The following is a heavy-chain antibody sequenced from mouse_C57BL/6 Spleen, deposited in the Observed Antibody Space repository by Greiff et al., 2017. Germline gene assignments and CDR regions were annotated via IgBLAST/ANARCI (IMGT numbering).Heavy chain of an antibody. V-gene: IGHV1-82*01. Sequence: QVQLQQSGPELVKPGASVKISCKASGYAFSSSWMNWVKQRPGKGLEWIGRIYPGDGDTNYNGKFKGKATLTADKSSSTAYMQLSSLTSEDSAVYFCARGGSSLYAMDYWGQGTSVTVSS. CDR2: IYPGDGDT. CDR3: ARGGSSLYAMDY. J-gene: IGHJ4*01. CDR1: GYAFSSSW. D-gene: IGHD1-1*01.